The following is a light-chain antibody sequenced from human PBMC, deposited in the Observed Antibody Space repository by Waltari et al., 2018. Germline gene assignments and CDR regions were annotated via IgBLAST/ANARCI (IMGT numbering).Light chain of an antibody. CDR3: QQRSNWRT. CDR1: QSVSRY. V-gene: IGKV3-11*01. Sequence: EIVLTQSPATLSLSPGESATLSCRASQSVSRYLAWYQQKPGQAPRLLIYDASNRATCVPARFSGSGSGTDFTLTISSLEPEDFAVYFCQQRSNWRTFGQGTKVEIK. J-gene: IGKJ1*01. CDR2: DAS.